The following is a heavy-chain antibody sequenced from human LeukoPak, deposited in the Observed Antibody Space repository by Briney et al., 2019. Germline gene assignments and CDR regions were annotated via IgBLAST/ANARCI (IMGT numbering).Heavy chain of an antibody. CDR1: GGTFSSYA. CDR3: ASTTYYYGSSGYPPGGY. CDR2: IIPIFGTA. V-gene: IGHV1-69*13. Sequence: SVNVSCKASGGTFSSYAISWVRQAPGQGLEWMGGIIPIFGTANYAQKFQGRVTITADESTSTAYMELSSLRSEDTAVYYCASTTYYYGSSGYPPGGYWGQGTLVTVSS. D-gene: IGHD3-22*01. J-gene: IGHJ4*02.